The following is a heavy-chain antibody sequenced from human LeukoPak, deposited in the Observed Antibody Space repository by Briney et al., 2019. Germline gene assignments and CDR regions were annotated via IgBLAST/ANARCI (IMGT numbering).Heavy chain of an antibody. CDR1: GYTFTGYY. CDR3: ARDFSSGCP. V-gene: IGHV1-2*02. Sequence: ASLKVSCKASGYTFTGYYMHWVRQAPRQRLEWMGWINPNSGGTNYEQKFQGRGTMARDTSISTAYMELSRLRSDDTAVYYCARDFSSGCPWGQGTVVTVSS. D-gene: IGHD6-19*01. J-gene: IGHJ5*02. CDR2: INPNSGGT.